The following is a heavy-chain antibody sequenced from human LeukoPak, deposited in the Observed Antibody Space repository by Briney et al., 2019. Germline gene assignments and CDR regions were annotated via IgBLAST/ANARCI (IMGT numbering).Heavy chain of an antibody. V-gene: IGHV3-64*01. CDR1: GFTVSSNY. CDR2: ISSNGDST. J-gene: IGHJ4*02. Sequence: GGSLRLSCAASGFTVSSNYMSWVRQAPGKGLEYVLGISSNGDSTYYANSVKGRFTISRDNSKNTLYLQMGSLRAEDMAVYYCVREYYYEELDYWGQGTLVTVSS. D-gene: IGHD3-22*01. CDR3: VREYYYEELDY.